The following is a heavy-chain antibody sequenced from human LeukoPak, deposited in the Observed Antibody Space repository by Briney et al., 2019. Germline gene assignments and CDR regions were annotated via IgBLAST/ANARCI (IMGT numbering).Heavy chain of an antibody. V-gene: IGHV4-34*01. Sequence: SETLSLTCTVSGGSISSCYWSWIRQPPGKGLEWIGEINHSGSTNYNPSLKSRVTISVDTSKNQFSLKLSSVTAADTAVYYCARGRPLYDSSGYRRGYFDYWGQGTLVTVSS. D-gene: IGHD3-22*01. CDR1: GGSISSCY. CDR2: INHSGST. J-gene: IGHJ4*02. CDR3: ARGRPLYDSSGYRRGYFDY.